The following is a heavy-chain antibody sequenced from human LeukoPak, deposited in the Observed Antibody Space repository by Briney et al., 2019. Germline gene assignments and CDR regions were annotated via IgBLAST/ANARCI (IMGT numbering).Heavy chain of an antibody. CDR1: GGSISSYY. CDR2: IYYSGST. J-gene: IGHJ6*02. CDR3: ARDAPTGTDYYYGMDV. Sequence: TSETLSLTCTVSGGSISSYYWSWIRQPPGKGLEWIGYIYYSGSTNYNPSLKSRVTISVDTSKNQFSLKLSSVTAADTAVYYCARDAPTGTDYYYGMDVWGQGTTATVSS. V-gene: IGHV4-59*01. D-gene: IGHD1-1*01.